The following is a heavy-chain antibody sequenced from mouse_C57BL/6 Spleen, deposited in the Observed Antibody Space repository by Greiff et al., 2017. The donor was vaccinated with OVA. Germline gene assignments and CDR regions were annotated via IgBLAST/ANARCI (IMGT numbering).Heavy chain of an antibody. V-gene: IGHV1-76*01. CDR2: IYPGSGNT. CDR3: ARSSLGPYFDY. D-gene: IGHD4-1*01. J-gene: IGHJ2*01. Sequence: VQLQQSGAELVRPGASVKLSCKASGYTFTDYYINWVKQRPGQGLEWIARIYPGSGNTYYNEKFKGKATLTAEKSSSTAYMQLSSLTSEDSAVYFCARSSLGPYFDYWGQGTTLTVSS. CDR1: GYTFTDYY.